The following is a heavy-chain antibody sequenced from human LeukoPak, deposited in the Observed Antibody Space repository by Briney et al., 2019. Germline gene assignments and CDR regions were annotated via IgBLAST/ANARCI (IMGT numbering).Heavy chain of an antibody. Sequence: SETLSLTCTVSGGSISSSSYYWGWIRQPPGKGLEWIGNIYYSGSTYYSPSLRSRVTISVDTSKNQFSLKLTSLTAADTAVYFCARGESGGWFGEFYYYYGMDVWGQGTSVTVSS. CDR1: GGSISSSSYY. J-gene: IGHJ6*02. D-gene: IGHD3-10*01. CDR3: ARGESGGWFGEFYYYYGMDV. V-gene: IGHV4-39*07. CDR2: IYYSGST.